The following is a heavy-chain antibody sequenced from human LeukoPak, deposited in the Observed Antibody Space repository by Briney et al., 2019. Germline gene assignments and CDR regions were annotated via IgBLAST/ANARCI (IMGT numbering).Heavy chain of an antibody. CDR3: ARDRYCSGGSCYYYGMDV. Sequence: PGGSLRLSCAASGFTFSSYEMNWVRQTPRKGLEWVSYISSGGSTIYYADSVKGRFTISRDNAKNSLYLQMNSLRAEDTAVYYCARDRYCSGGSCYYYGMDVWGQGTTVTVSS. V-gene: IGHV3-48*03. J-gene: IGHJ6*02. D-gene: IGHD2-15*01. CDR1: GFTFSSYE. CDR2: ISSGGSTI.